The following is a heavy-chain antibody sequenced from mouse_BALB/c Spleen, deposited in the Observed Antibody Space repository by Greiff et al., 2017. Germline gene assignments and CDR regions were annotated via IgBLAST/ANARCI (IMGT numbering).Heavy chain of an antibody. CDR1: GFSLTSYG. V-gene: IGHV2-2*02. J-gene: IGHJ4*01. D-gene: IGHD1-2*01. CDR3: ARKNYYGYGDAMDY. Sequence: VKLVESGPGLVQPSQSLSITCTVSGFSLTSYGVHWVRQSPGKGLEWLGVIWSGGSTDYNAAFISRLSISKDNSKSQVFFKMNSLQANDTAIYYCARKNYYGYGDAMDYWGQGTSVTVSS. CDR2: IWSGGST.